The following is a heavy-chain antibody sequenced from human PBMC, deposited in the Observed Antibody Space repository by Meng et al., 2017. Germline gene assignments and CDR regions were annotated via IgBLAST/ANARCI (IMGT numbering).Heavy chain of an antibody. D-gene: IGHD6-13*01. Sequence: QVQRVHAGREVTKPGASVKVPCKLSAYNFPDYYIHWVRQAPGQGLEWMGRIDPKNGDTHYAQKFQGRVTMTGDTSISTAYMDLSGLRSDDTAVYYCARDEDISAAGKLFGDYWGQGTLVTVSS. V-gene: IGHV1-2*06. CDR1: AYNFPDYY. J-gene: IGHJ4*02. CDR2: IDPKNGDT. CDR3: ARDEDISAAGKLFGDY.